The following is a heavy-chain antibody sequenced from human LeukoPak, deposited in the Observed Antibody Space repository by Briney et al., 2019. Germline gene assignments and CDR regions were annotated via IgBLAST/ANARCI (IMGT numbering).Heavy chain of an antibody. V-gene: IGHV3-23*01. J-gene: IGHJ4*02. CDR2: ISGSGGST. Sequence: GGSLRLSWAASGFTFSSYAMSWVRQAPGKGLEWVSAISGSGGSTYYADSVKGRFTISRDNSKNTLYLQMNSLRAEDTAVYYCAKGEVGATGGYYFDYWGKGTLVTVSS. CDR1: GFTFSSYA. CDR3: AKGEVGATGGYYFDY. D-gene: IGHD1-26*01.